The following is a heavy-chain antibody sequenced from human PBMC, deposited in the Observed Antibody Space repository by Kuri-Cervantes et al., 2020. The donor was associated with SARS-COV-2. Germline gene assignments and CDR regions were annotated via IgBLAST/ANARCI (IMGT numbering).Heavy chain of an antibody. CDR2: ISWNSGSI. D-gene: IGHD2-15*01. Sequence: SCAASGFTFDDYAMHWVRQAPGKGLEWVSGISWNSGSIGYADSVKGRFTISRDNAKHSLYLQMNSLRAEDTALYYCAKDMESGGSYSTFDYWGQGTLVTVSS. V-gene: IGHV3-9*01. CDR1: GFTFDDYA. J-gene: IGHJ4*02. CDR3: AKDMESGGSYSTFDY.